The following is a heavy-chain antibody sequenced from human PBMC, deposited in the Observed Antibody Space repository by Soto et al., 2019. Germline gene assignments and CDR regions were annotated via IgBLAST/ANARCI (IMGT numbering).Heavy chain of an antibody. CDR1: KLTFGNYA. V-gene: IGHV3-30*18. D-gene: IGHD3-22*01. Sequence: PGGSLDLSFSASKLTFGNYAINGFPQAPGKGRGWVAAISYDANNKYYADSVKGRFTISRDNSKNTVYLQMNSLGPEDTAVYYCAKLRIVYSAYSYESGFFDYWGQGTLVTVSS. J-gene: IGHJ4*02. CDR3: AKLRIVYSAYSYESGFFDY. CDR2: ISYDANNK.